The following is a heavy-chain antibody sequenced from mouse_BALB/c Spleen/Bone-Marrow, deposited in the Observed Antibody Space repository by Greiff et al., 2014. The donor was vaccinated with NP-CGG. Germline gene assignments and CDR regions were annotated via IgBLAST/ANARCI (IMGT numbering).Heavy chain of an antibody. CDR1: GFTFSSYA. J-gene: IGHJ1*01. Sequence: EVQGVESGGGLVKPGGSLKLSCAASGFTFSSYAMSWVRQTPEKRLEWVATISSGGSYTYYADSVKGRFTISRDTAKNTLYLQMSSLRSEDTAMYYCARQDYYGSSPHWYFDVWGAGTTVTASS. CDR3: ARQDYYGSSPHWYFDV. V-gene: IGHV5-9-3*01. D-gene: IGHD1-1*01. CDR2: ISSGGSYT.